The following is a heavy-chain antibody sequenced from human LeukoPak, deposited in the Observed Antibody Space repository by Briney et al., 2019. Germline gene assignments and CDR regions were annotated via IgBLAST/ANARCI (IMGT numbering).Heavy chain of an antibody. CDR1: GDSVSSNSAA. CDR2: TYYGSKRYN. V-gene: IGHV6-1*01. Sequence: KASRTLSLTCAISGDSVSSNSAAWNWIRQSPSRGLEWLGRTYYGSKRYNDYAVSVKSRITINPDTSKNQFSLQLNSVTPEDTAVYYCARVRSTNSIAAAGKSIRTSYYVDVWGKGTTVTVSS. D-gene: IGHD6-13*01. CDR3: ARVRSTNSIAAAGKSIRTSYYVDV. J-gene: IGHJ6*03.